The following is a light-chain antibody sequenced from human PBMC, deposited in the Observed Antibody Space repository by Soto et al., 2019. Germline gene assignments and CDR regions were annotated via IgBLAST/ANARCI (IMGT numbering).Light chain of an antibody. CDR1: QSGRITY. Sequence: EIVVTQSPGTLYLSTGERATLSCRASQSGRITYLAWYQQKPGQTPRLIIYGASSRATGIPDRFSGSGSGTVFTLTISRLEPEDFAVYYCQQYDRSPWTCGQGTKVEIK. CDR2: GAS. CDR3: QQYDRSPWT. J-gene: IGKJ1*01. V-gene: IGKV3-20*01.